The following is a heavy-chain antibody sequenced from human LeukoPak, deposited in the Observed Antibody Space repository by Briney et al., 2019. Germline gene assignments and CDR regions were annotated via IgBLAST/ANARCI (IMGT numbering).Heavy chain of an antibody. CDR2: IYYSGST. CDR3: ARAPEAAAGTSNYFDY. CDR1: GGSISSSSYY. D-gene: IGHD6-13*01. V-gene: IGHV4-39*07. J-gene: IGHJ4*02. Sequence: SETLSLTCTVSGGSISSSSYYWGWIRQPPGKGLEWIGSIYYSGSTYYNPSLKSRVTISVDTSKNQFSLKLSSVTAADTAVYYCARAPEAAAGTSNYFDYWGQGTLVTVSS.